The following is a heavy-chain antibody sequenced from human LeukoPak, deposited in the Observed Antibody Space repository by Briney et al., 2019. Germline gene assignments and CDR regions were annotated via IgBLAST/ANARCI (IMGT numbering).Heavy chain of an antibody. Sequence: PGGSLRLSCAASGFTFSSYWMHWVRQAPGKGLVWVSRIKRDGSTNYADSVKGRFTISRDNAKNTVSLQMNSLRAEDTGVYYCARAPSEIGGYYPEYFRHWGQGTLVTVSS. V-gene: IGHV3-74*01. J-gene: IGHJ1*01. CDR3: ARAPSEIGGYYPEYFRH. CDR2: IKRDGST. D-gene: IGHD3-22*01. CDR1: GFTFSSYW.